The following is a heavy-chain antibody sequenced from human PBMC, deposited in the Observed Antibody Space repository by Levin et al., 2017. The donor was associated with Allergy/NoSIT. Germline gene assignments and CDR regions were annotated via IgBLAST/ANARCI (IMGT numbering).Heavy chain of an antibody. D-gene: IGHD6-19*01. CDR1: GFTFSSYT. J-gene: IGHJ4*02. CDR3: ARDGPAVAGASADY. CDR2: ISSSSSYI. V-gene: IGHV3-21*01. Sequence: PGGSLRLSCSASGFTFSSYTMHWVRQAPGKGLEWVSSISSSSSYIYYADSVKGRFTISRDNAKNSLYLQMNSLGAEDTAVYYCARDGPAVAGASADYWGQGTLVTVSS.